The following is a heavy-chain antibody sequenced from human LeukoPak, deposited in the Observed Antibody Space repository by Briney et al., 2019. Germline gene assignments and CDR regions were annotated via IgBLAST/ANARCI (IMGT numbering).Heavy chain of an antibody. D-gene: IGHD6-19*01. CDR3: ASVGGGSGWHFEY. V-gene: IGHV3-74*01. Sequence: QSGGSLRLSCAASGFTFSSYWMHWVRQAPGKGLVWVSRINSDGSSTSYADSVKGRFTISRDNAKNTLYLQMNSMRAEDTAVYYCASVGGGSGWHFEYWGQGTLVTVSS. CDR1: GFTFSSYW. CDR2: INSDGSST. J-gene: IGHJ4*02.